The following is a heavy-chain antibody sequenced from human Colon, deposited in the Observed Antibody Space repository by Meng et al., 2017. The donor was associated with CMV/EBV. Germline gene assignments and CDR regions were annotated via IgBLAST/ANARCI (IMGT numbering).Heavy chain of an antibody. D-gene: IGHD1-1*01. CDR3: AREYHTNGPPPLDF. V-gene: IGHV3-21*01. J-gene: IGHJ4*02. CDR1: GFTFSNYS. Sequence: GESLKISCVVSGFTFSNYSMSWVRQAPGKGLEWVSSISSSRNSTFYSGSVKGRFTISRDNTKKSLSLQMNNLRAEDTAVYYCAREYHTNGPPPLDFWGKGTRVTVSS. CDR2: ISSSRNST.